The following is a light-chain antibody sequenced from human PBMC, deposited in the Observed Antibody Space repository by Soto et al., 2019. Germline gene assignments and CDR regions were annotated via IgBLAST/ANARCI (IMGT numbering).Light chain of an antibody. CDR1: HSIGRN. CDR2: TSS. CDR3: QQRYSTPPT. J-gene: IGKJ1*01. V-gene: IGKV1-39*01. Sequence: DIQLTQSPASLSASVGDRVTISCRASHSIGRNLNWYQQKPGKAPTLLMFTSSNLQSGVPSRFSGSGSGTDFIFTISSLQPEDFATYYCQQRYSTPPTFGQGTKVDIK.